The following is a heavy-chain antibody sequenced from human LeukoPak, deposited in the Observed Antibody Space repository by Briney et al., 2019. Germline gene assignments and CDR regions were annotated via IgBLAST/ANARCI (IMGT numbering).Heavy chain of an antibody. J-gene: IGHJ4*02. Sequence: GGSLRLSCEASGFTFDNNAMHWVRQAPGKGLEWVSGISWSSGGLGYADSVKGRFTISRDNAKNSLYLQMNSLRAEDTALYYCAKAELGYCSGGRCSGWAPFDHWGQGTLVTVSS. CDR2: ISWSSGGL. D-gene: IGHD2-15*01. CDR1: GFTFDNNA. V-gene: IGHV3-9*01. CDR3: AKAELGYCSGGRCSGWAPFDH.